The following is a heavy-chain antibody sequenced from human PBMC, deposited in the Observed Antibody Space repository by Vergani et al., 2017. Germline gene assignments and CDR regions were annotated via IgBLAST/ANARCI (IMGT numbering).Heavy chain of an antibody. CDR3: TKGSVYYHDSAGHGYDPYTGFDL. CDR1: GITFWKFG. CDR2: ISWNSGAV. D-gene: IGHD5-12*01. V-gene: IGHV3-9*01. J-gene: IGHJ3*01. Sequence: EVDLVESGGGLAQPGGSLRLSCEASGITFWKFGMHWVRQGPGKGLEWVSGISWNSGAVDYADSVRGRFTISRDNAKNSLFLEMNGLGFEDTAVYFCTKGSVYYHDSAGHGYDPYTGFDLWGQGTLVTVSS.